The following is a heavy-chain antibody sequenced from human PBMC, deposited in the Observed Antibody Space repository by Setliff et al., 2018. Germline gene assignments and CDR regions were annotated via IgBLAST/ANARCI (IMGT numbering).Heavy chain of an antibody. CDR1: GYTFTSYG. V-gene: IGHV1-18*01. Sequence: ASVKVSCKASGYTFTSYGISWVRQAPGQGLEWMGGTIPSFGSTNYAQKFQGRVTMTTDTSTSTGYMELRSLRPDDTAVYYCATRRAARSPLTGWGQGTLVTVSS. J-gene: IGHJ4*02. CDR2: TIPSFGST. CDR3: ATRRAARSPLTG. D-gene: IGHD6-6*01.